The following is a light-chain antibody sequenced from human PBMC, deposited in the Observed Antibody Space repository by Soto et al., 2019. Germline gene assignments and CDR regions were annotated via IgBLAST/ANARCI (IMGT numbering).Light chain of an antibody. V-gene: IGLV2-8*01. CDR2: EVN. CDR1: SSDVGGYNY. CDR3: SSYAGSSNV. J-gene: IGLJ1*01. Sequence: QYVRTQPRSASGSPGQSVAISCTGTSSDVGGYNYVSWYQQHPGKAPKLMIYEVNKRPSGVPDRFSGSKSGNTASLTVSGLQAEDEADYYCSSYAGSSNVFGTGTKVTVL.